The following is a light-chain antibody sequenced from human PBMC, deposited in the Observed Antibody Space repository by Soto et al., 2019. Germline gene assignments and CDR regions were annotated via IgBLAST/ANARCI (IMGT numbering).Light chain of an antibody. J-gene: IGLJ2*01. Sequence: QSALTQPPSASGSPGQSVTISCTGTSSDVGGYNYVSWYQQYPGKAPKLMIYEVTKRPSGVPDRFSGSKSGNTASLTVSGFQAEDEADYYCSSYAGSNNLVFGGGTQLTVL. CDR3: SSYAGSNNLV. CDR1: SSDVGGYNY. V-gene: IGLV2-8*01. CDR2: EVT.